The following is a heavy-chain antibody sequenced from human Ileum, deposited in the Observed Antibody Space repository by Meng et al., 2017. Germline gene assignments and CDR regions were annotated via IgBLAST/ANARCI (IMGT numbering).Heavy chain of an antibody. CDR3: AREISNDYVWGSYRSFDY. D-gene: IGHD3-16*02. V-gene: IGHV4-61*01. J-gene: IGHJ4*02. CDR1: GGSVSSGSYY. Sequence: GSLRLSCTVSGGSVSSGSYYWSWIRQPPGKGLEWIGYIYYSGSTNYNPSLKSRVTISVDTSKNQFSLKLSSVTAADTAVYYCAREISNDYVWGSYRSFDYWGQGTLVTVSS. CDR2: IYYSGST.